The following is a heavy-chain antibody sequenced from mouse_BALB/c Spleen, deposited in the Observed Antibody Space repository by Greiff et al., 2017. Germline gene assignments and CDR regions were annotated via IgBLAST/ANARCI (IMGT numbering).Heavy chain of an antibody. CDR2: IWAGGST. V-gene: IGHV2-9*02. CDR3: ARAPLSTMITTHAMDY. J-gene: IGHJ4*01. Sequence: QVQLQQSGPGLVAPSQSLSITCTVSGFSLTSYGVHWVRQPPGKGLEWLGVIWAGGSTNYNSALMSRLSISKDNSKSQVFLKMNSLQTDDTAMYYCARAPLSTMITTHAMDYWGQGTSVTVSS. D-gene: IGHD2-4*01. CDR1: GFSLTSYG.